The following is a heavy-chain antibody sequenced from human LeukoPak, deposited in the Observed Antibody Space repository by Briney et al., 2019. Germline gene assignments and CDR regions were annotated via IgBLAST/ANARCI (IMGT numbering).Heavy chain of an antibody. CDR2: IGAYNGNT. J-gene: IGHJ6*03. V-gene: IGHV1-18*01. Sequence: ASVTVSFTASGYTFTSYGISWVRQAPGQGLEWMGWIGAYNGNTNYAQKLQGRVTMTTDTSTSTAYMELRSLRSDDTAVYYCARELRIVGATQYYYYMDVWGKGTTVTVSS. CDR3: ARELRIVGATQYYYYMDV. CDR1: GYTFTSYG. D-gene: IGHD1-26*01.